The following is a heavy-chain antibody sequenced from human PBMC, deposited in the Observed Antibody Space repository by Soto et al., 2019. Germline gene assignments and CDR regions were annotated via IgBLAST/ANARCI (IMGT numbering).Heavy chain of an antibody. Sequence: VKVSCKASGYTFTSYGISWVRQAPGQGLEWMGWISAYNGNTNYAQKLQGRVTMTTDTSTSTAYMELRSLRSDDTAVYYCAREKDYGDYLKYYYGMDVWGQGTTVTVS. CDR1: GYTFTSYG. D-gene: IGHD4-17*01. CDR3: AREKDYGDYLKYYYGMDV. V-gene: IGHV1-18*01. J-gene: IGHJ6*02. CDR2: ISAYNGNT.